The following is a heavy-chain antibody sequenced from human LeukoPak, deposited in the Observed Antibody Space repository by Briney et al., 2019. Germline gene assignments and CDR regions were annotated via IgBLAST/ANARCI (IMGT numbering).Heavy chain of an antibody. D-gene: IGHD5-12*01. CDR1: GFTFSSYA. V-gene: IGHV3-72*01. J-gene: IGHJ4*02. Sequence: PGGSLRLSCAASGFTFSSYAMSWVRQAPGKGLEWVARTRNKANSHTTEYAASVKGRFTISRDDSKNSLYLQMNSLKTEDTAVYYCTSCAYDYRFFENWGQGTLVTVSS. CDR3: TSCAYDYRFFEN. CDR2: TRNKANSHTT.